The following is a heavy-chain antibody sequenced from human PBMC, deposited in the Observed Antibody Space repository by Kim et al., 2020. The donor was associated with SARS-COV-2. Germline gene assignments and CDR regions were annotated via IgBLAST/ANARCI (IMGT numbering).Heavy chain of an antibody. CDR3: AKDSGNDYGDQLDS. J-gene: IGHJ5*01. D-gene: IGHD4-17*01. Sequence: ADSGKGRCTISRDNSKNTLYLQMNSLRAEDTAVYYCAKDSGNDYGDQLDSWGQGTLVTVSS. V-gene: IGHV3-23*01.